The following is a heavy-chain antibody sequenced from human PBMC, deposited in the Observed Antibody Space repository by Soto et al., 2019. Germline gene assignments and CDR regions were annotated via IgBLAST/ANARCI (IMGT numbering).Heavy chain of an antibody. CDR1: GGSISSGGAYY. D-gene: IGHD3-3*01. J-gene: IGHJ4*02. Sequence: SETLSLTCAVSGGSISSGGAYYWSWIRQSPGNGLEWLAYIYYSGSTYYNPSLKSRITISVDTSKNQFSLKLISVTAADTAVYYCARAYDFWNGYYSAQYYFDFWGQGTLVTVSS. CDR2: IYYSGST. V-gene: IGHV4-30-4*01. CDR3: ARAYDFWNGYYSAQYYFDF.